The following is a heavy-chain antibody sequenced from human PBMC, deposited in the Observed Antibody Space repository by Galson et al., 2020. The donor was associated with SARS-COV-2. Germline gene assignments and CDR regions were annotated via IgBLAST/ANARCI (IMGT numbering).Heavy chain of an antibody. V-gene: IGHV2-5*02. CDR1: GFSLSTSGVG. CDR3: AHSCCVTAMGPGWFDP. CDR2: IYWDDDK. J-gene: IGHJ5*02. D-gene: IGHD5-18*01. Sequence: KMSGPTLVKPTQTLTLTCTFSGFSLSTSGVGVGWIRQPPGKALEWLALIYWDDDKRYSPSMKSRLTITKDTSKNQVVLTMTNMDPVDTAAYYCAHSCCVTAMGPGWFDPWGQGTLFTVSS.